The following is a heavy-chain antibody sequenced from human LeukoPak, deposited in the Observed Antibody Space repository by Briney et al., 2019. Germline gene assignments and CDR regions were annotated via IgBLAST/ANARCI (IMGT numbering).Heavy chain of an antibody. CDR1: GFTFSSYW. V-gene: IGHV3-7*01. CDR3: ARDLYRIVVVPNYFDY. Sequence: GGSLRLSCAASGFTFSSYWMSWVRQAPGKGLEWVANIKKDGSEKYYVDSVKGRFTISRDNAKNSLYLQMNSLRAEDTAVYYCARDLYRIVVVPNYFDYWGQGTLVTVSS. D-gene: IGHD3-22*01. CDR2: IKKDGSEK. J-gene: IGHJ4*02.